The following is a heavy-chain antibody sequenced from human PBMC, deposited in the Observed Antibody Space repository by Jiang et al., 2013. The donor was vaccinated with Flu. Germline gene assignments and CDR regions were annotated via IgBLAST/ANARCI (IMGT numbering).Heavy chain of an antibody. CDR3: ARIRVGRAAGFTGYYYYGMDV. Sequence: TQTLTLTCTFSGFSLSTSGMCVSWIRQPPGKALEWLARIDWDDDKYYSTSLKTRLTISKDTSKNQVVLTMTNMDPVDTATYYCARIRVGRAAGFTGYYYYGMDVWGKGTTVTVSS. D-gene: IGHD6-13*01. V-gene: IGHV2-70*11. CDR2: IDWDDDK. J-gene: IGHJ6*04. CDR1: GFSLSTSGMC.